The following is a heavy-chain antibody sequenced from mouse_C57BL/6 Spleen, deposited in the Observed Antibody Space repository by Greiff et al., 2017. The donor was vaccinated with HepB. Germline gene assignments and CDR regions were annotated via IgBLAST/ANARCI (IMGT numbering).Heavy chain of an antibody. CDR1: GYTFTSYW. CDR2: IHPNSGST. CDR3: AERDYDGAMDY. J-gene: IGHJ4*01. D-gene: IGHD2-4*01. V-gene: IGHV1-64*01. Sequence: QVQLQQPGAELVKPGASVKLSCKASGYTFTSYWMHWVKQRPGQGLEWIGMIHPNSGSTNYNEKLKSKATLTVDKSSSTAYMQLSSLTSEDSAVYYCAERDYDGAMDYWGQGTSVTVSS.